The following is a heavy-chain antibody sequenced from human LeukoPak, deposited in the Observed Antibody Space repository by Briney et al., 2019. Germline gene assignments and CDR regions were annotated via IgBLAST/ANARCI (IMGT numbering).Heavy chain of an antibody. J-gene: IGHJ6*02. CDR2: IWYDGSNK. CDR1: GFTFSSYG. D-gene: IGHD2-15*01. Sequence: PRGSLRLSCAASGFTFSSYGMHWVRQAPGKGLEWVAVIWYDGSNKYYADSVKGRFTISRDNSKNTLYLQMNSLRAEDTAVYYCARLGGRYYYYGMDVWGQGTTVTVSS. CDR3: ARLGGRYYYYGMDV. V-gene: IGHV3-33*08.